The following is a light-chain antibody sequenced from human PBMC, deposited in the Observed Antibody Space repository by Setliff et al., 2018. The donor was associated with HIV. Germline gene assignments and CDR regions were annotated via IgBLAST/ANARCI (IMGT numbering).Light chain of an antibody. CDR2: EVS. V-gene: IGLV2-8*01. CDR1: SSDVGGYNY. Sequence: QSALTQPPSASGSPGQSVTISCTGTSSDVGGYNYVSRYQQHPGKAPKLMIYEVSKRPSGVPDRFSGSKSGNTASLTVSGLQAEDEADYYCSSYAGSNNRYVFGTGTKV. CDR3: SSYAGSNNRYV. J-gene: IGLJ1*01.